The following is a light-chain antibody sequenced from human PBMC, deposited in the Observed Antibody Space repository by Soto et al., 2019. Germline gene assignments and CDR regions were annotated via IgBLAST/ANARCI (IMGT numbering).Light chain of an antibody. CDR3: QVWHSTSVRV. CDR1: NIGAKG. CDR2: DDR. Sequence: SYELTQPPSVSVAPGQTASITCGGNNIGAKGVHRYQQKNPGQAPVLVVFDDRARPSAIPERFSGSNSGNTATLTISRVEAGDEADYYCQVWHSTSVRVFGGGTKVTVL. J-gene: IGLJ2*01. V-gene: IGLV3-21*02.